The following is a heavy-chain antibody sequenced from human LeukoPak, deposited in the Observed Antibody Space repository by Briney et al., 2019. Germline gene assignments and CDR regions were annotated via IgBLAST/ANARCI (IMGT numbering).Heavy chain of an antibody. J-gene: IGHJ4*02. D-gene: IGHD1-1*01. CDR1: GFPFIDYS. V-gene: IGHV3-48*04. Sequence: QPRGSLRLSCTASGFPFIDYSMNWVRQAPGKGLEWISYIGIESGNTNYADSVKGRFTISADNAKKSLYLQMNSLRVEDTAVYYCARDHNYAFDNWGQGTLVSVSS. CDR3: ARDHNYAFDN. CDR2: IGIESGNT.